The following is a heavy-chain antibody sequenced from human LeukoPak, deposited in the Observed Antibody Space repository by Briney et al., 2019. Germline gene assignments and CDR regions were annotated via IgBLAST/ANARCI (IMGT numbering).Heavy chain of an antibody. J-gene: IGHJ4*02. Sequence: GGSLRLSCAASGFTFSSYSMNWVRQAPGKGLEWVSSITSSSGYIYYADSVKGRFTISTDNANKSLYLQMNSLRAEDTAVYYRAREIVTSTSFDYWGQGTLVAVSS. CDR3: AREIVTSTSFDY. CDR2: ITSSSGYI. D-gene: IGHD5-12*01. V-gene: IGHV3-21*01. CDR1: GFTFSSYS.